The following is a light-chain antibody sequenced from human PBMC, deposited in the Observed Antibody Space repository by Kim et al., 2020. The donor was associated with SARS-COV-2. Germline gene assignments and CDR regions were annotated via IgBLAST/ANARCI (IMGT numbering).Light chain of an antibody. Sequence: DIQMTQSPSSLSASVGDRVTITCRASQSISSYLNWYQQKPGKVPKLLIYAASSLQSGVPSRFSGSGSGTDFTLPISSLQPEDLATYYCQQSYSTLWTFGQGTKVDIK. CDR1: QSISSY. J-gene: IGKJ1*01. CDR3: QQSYSTLWT. V-gene: IGKV1-39*01. CDR2: AAS.